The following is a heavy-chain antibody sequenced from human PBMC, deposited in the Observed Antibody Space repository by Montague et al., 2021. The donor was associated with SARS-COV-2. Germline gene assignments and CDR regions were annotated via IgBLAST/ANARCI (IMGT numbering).Heavy chain of an antibody. V-gene: IGHV4-59*01. Sequence: SETLSLTCTVSGGSISGYYWSWIRQSPGKGLEWIGYVSYSGSTKYNPFLESRVTVLVDRSKNQVSLKLSSVTPADTAVYYCARLLRSCSNCVSRSYYYYAMDVWGQGTTVTVSS. D-gene: IGHD2-8*01. CDR2: VSYSGST. CDR3: ARLLRSCSNCVSRSYYYYAMDV. J-gene: IGHJ6*02. CDR1: GGSISGYY.